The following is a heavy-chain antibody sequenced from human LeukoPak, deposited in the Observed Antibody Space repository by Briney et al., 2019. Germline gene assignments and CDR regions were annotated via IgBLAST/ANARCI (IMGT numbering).Heavy chain of an antibody. J-gene: IGHJ3*02. Sequence: SETLSLTCTVSGGSISPYYWTWSRQPPGKGLEWIGYVHYSGSTKYNPSLKSRVTISLETSKNQFSLRLSSVTAADTAIYYCARQGYDILTGYIDAFDIWGQGTMVTVSS. CDR1: GGSISPYY. D-gene: IGHD3-9*01. CDR2: VHYSGST. CDR3: ARQGYDILTGYIDAFDI. V-gene: IGHV4-59*08.